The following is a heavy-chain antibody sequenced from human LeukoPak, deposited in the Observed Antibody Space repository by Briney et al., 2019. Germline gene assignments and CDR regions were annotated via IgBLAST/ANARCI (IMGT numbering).Heavy chain of an antibody. D-gene: IGHD4-17*01. J-gene: IGHJ4*02. CDR2: IYHSGST. CDR1: GGSISSSNW. CDR3: ARPSYGDSNRIDY. V-gene: IGHV4-4*02. Sequence: KASETLSLTCAVSGGSISSSNWWSWVRQPPGKGLEWIGEIYHSGSTNYNPSLKSRVTISVDKSKNQFSLKLSSVTAADTAVYYCARPSYGDSNRIDYWGQGTLVTVSS.